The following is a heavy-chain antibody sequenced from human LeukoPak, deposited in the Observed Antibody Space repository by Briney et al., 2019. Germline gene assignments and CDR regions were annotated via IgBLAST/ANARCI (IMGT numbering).Heavy chain of an antibody. CDR3: AGLKLPATVGAFDI. D-gene: IGHD2-2*01. Sequence: SETLSLTCTVSGGSISSGSYFWSWIRQPAGKGLEWIGRINTSGSTNYNPSLKSRVTMSVDTSKNQFSLKLNSVTAAETAVYYCAGLKLPATVGAFDIWGQGTMVTVSS. J-gene: IGHJ3*02. CDR2: INTSGST. V-gene: IGHV4-61*02. CDR1: GGSISSGSYF.